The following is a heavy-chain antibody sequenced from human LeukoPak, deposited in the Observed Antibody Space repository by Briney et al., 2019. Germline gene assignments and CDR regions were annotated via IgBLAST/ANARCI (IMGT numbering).Heavy chain of an antibody. V-gene: IGHV3-30*02. D-gene: IGHD6-6*01. CDR2: IWYGGSNK. Sequence: GGSLRLSCSASGFTFSSYGMHWVRQAPGKGLEWVAVIWYGGSNKYYADSVKGRFTISRDNSKNTLYLQMNSLRAEDTAVYYCAKDLGRVSSSSSLNYYFDYWGQGTLVTVSS. CDR1: GFTFSSYG. CDR3: AKDLGRVSSSSSLNYYFDY. J-gene: IGHJ4*02.